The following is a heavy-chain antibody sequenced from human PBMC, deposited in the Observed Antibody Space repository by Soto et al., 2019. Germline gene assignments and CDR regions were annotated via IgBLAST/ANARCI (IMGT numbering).Heavy chain of an antibody. Sequence: PVGSLRLSCAASGFTFSSYAMHWVRQAPGKGLEWVAVISYDGSNKYYADSVKGRFTISRDNSKNTLYLQMNSLRAEDTAVYYCARDKAVVTPWPYYFDYWGQGTLVTVSS. CDR1: GFTFSSYA. CDR3: ARDKAVVTPWPYYFDY. D-gene: IGHD2-21*02. CDR2: ISYDGSNK. J-gene: IGHJ4*02. V-gene: IGHV3-30-3*01.